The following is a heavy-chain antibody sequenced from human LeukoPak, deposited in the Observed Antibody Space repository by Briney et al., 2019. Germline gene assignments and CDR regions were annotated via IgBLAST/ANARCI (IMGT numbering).Heavy chain of an antibody. Sequence: PSETLSLTCTVSGGSISSYYWSWIRQPPGKGLEWIGYIYYSGSTNYNPSLKSRVTISVGTSKNQFSLKLSSVTAADTAVYYCARQLNLVTIFGVAPSEIDYWGQGTLVTVSS. CDR3: ARQLNLVTIFGVAPSEIDY. CDR1: GGSISSYY. CDR2: IYYSGST. D-gene: IGHD3-3*01. V-gene: IGHV4-59*08. J-gene: IGHJ4*02.